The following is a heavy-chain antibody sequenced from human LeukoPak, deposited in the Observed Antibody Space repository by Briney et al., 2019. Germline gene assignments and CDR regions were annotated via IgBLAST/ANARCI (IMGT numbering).Heavy chain of an antibody. CDR1: GGSFSGYY. CDR3: ARDGGKGFGEPAQDYYYGLDV. D-gene: IGHD3-10*01. J-gene: IGHJ6*02. V-gene: IGHV4-34*01. CDR2: INHSGST. Sequence: QSSETLSLTCAVYGGSFSGYYWSWIRQPPGKGLEWIGEINHSGSTNYNPSLKSRVTISVDTSRSQFSLKLTSVTAADTAVYYCARDGGKGFGEPAQDYYYGLDVWGQGTTVTVSS.